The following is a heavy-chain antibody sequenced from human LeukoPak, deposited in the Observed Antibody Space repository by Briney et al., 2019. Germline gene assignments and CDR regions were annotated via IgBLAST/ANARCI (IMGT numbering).Heavy chain of an antibody. Sequence: SETLSLTCTVSGGSISSSFYYWGWTRQPPGKGLEWIGSIFYSGSTYYNPSLKSRVTMSVDTSKNQFSLKLNSVTAADTAVYYCATGSRSSSSDAFDLWGQGTMVTVSS. J-gene: IGHJ3*01. D-gene: IGHD6-6*01. V-gene: IGHV4-39*07. CDR3: ATGSRSSSSDAFDL. CDR2: IFYSGST. CDR1: GGSISSSFYY.